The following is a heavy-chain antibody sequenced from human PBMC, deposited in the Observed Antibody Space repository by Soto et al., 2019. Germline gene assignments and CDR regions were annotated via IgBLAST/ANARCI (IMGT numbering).Heavy chain of an antibody. J-gene: IGHJ4*02. CDR2: IIPIFGTA. V-gene: IGHV1-69*06. Sequence: WASVKVSCKASGGTFSSYAISWVRQAPGQGLEWMGGIIPIFGTANYAQKFQGRVTITADKSTSTAYMELSSLRSEDTAVYYCARIPESYDSSGYYIDYWGQGTLVTVSS. CDR1: GGTFSSYA. D-gene: IGHD3-22*01. CDR3: ARIPESYDSSGYYIDY.